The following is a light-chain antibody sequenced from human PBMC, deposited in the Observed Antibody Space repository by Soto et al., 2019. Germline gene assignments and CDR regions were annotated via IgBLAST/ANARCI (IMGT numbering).Light chain of an antibody. CDR3: QQYNSYPWS. Sequence: DTQMTQSPSTLSASVGDRVTITCRASQSISSWLAWYQQKPGKAPNLLIFKASTFESGVPSRFSNSVSGTEFTLTISSLQPDDLAPYYCQQYNSYPWSFGQGTKVEIK. J-gene: IGKJ1*01. V-gene: IGKV1-5*03. CDR1: QSISSW. CDR2: KAS.